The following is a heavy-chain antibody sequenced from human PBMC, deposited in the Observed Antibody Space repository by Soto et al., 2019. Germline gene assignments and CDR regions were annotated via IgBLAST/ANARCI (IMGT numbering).Heavy chain of an antibody. D-gene: IGHD2-2*02. V-gene: IGHV4-59*08. CDR3: AGTKYCSSTSCYIGDIGFDP. Sequence: SETLSLTCTVSGGSISSYYWSWIRQPPGKGLEWIGYIYYSGSTNYNPSLKSRVTISVDTSKNQFSLKLSSVTAADTAVYYCAGTKYCSSTSCYIGDIGFDPWGQGTLVTVSS. CDR1: GGSISSYY. J-gene: IGHJ5*02. CDR2: IYYSGST.